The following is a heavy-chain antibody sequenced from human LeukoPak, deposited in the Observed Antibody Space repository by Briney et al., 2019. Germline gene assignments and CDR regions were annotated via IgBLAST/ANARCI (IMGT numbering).Heavy chain of an antibody. J-gene: IGHJ4*02. V-gene: IGHV3-23*01. CDR1: GSTFSSIA. CDR2: ISGSGGGT. CDR3: AKDLGRYRNNFFDY. D-gene: IGHD1-26*01. Sequence: PGGSLRLSCAASGSTFSSIAMSWVRQAPDKGLEWVSTISGSGGGTYYADSVKGRFTISRDDSKNTLYPQMNSLRADDTAVYYCAKDLGRYRNNFFDYWGQGNLVTVSS.